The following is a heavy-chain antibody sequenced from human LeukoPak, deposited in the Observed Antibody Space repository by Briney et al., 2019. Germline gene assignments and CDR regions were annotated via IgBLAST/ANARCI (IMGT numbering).Heavy chain of an antibody. J-gene: IGHJ5*02. Sequence: SQTHSLTCAISGGSVSSNSAAWNWIRQSPSRGLEWLGRTYYRSKWYNDYAVSVKSRITINPDTSKNQFSLQLNSVTPEDTAVYYCARGLITIFGVVNNWFDPWGQGTLVTVSS. CDR2: TYYRSKWYN. D-gene: IGHD3-3*01. CDR1: GGSVSSNSAA. CDR3: ARGLITIFGVVNNWFDP. V-gene: IGHV6-1*01.